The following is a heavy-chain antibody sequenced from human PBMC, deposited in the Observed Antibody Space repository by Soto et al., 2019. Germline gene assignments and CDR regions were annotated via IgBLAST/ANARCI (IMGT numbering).Heavy chain of an antibody. V-gene: IGHV3-15*01. Sequence: GGSLRLSCAASGCTFSDAWMTWIRQAPGKGLQCVGRIKRKIDGETTDYAAPVKGRFTISRDDSKSVAHLQMNSLETEDTAVYYCTRRKYLDYWGQGTLVTVSS. J-gene: IGHJ4*02. CDR2: IKRKIDGETT. CDR1: GCTFSDAW. CDR3: TRRKYLDY.